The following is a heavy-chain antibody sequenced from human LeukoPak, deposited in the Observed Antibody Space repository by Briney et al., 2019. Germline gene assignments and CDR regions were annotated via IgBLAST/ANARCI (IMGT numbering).Heavy chain of an antibody. CDR3: ARGVGRYYDSSGPPSA. V-gene: IGHV4-39*07. D-gene: IGHD3-22*01. CDR2: LYYSGNT. CDR1: GGSISSSSYY. Sequence: SSETLSLTCTVSGGSISSSSYYWVWIRQPPGKGLEWIGSLYYSGNTYYNPSLKSRVTISVDMSKNQFSLNLSSVSAADTAVYYCARGVGRYYDSSGPPSAWGQGTLVTVSS. J-gene: IGHJ4*02.